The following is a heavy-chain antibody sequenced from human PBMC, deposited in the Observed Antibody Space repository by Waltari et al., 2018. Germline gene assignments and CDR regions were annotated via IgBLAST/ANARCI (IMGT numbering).Heavy chain of an antibody. D-gene: IGHD3-22*01. J-gene: IGHJ4*02. CDR3: ARRDLHYGSSGFFY. Sequence: QVQLHQWGAGLLKPSETLSLTCGVSGGSFNDYYWTWIRQPPGKGLEWIGEIHHSGTTDYNPTLNSRLTMSVDTSKKQISLKMSSVTAADTAVYYCARRDLHYGSSGFFYWGQGALVTVSS. V-gene: IGHV4-34*01. CDR1: GGSFNDYY. CDR2: IHHSGTT.